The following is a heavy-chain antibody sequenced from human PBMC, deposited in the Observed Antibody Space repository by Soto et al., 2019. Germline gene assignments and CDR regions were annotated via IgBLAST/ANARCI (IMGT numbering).Heavy chain of an antibody. CDR2: IWYDGSNK. CDR1: GFTFSSYG. CDR3: ARAAGIYYGMDV. J-gene: IGHJ6*02. V-gene: IGHV3-33*01. D-gene: IGHD6-13*01. Sequence: GSLSLSCASSGFTFSSYGRHWVRQAPGKGLEWVAVIWYDGSNKYYADSVKGRFTISRDNSKNTLYLQMNSLRAEDTAVYYCARAAGIYYGMDVWGQGTTVTVSS.